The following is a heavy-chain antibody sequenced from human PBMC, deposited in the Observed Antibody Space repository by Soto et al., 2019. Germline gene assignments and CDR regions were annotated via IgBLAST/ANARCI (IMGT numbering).Heavy chain of an antibody. V-gene: IGHV1-8*01. CDR1: GYKFTNHD. CDR3: AIYTTPFSYLDY. Sequence: ASVKVPCKASGYKFTNHDINWVRQASGQGLEWMGWMNPDSGKTFYVEKFQGRVTMTRDTSTNTAYLELTSLKSDDTAVFYCAIYTTPFSYLDYWGQGSLVTVSS. CDR2: MNPDSGKT. D-gene: IGHD4-4*01. J-gene: IGHJ4*02.